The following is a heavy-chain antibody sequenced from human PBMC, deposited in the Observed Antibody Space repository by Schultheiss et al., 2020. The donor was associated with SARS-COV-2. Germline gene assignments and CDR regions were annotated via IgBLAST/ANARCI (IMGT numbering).Heavy chain of an antibody. J-gene: IGHJ5*02. V-gene: IGHV4-61*02. D-gene: IGHD6-13*01. Sequence: SETLSLTCTVSGGSISSGGYYWSWIRQHPGKGLEWIGRIYTSGSTKYNPSLKSRVTMSVDTSKIQFSLKLSSVTAADTAVYYCARDRRAARLNWFDPWGQGTLVTVSS. CDR1: GGSISSGGYY. CDR3: ARDRRAARLNWFDP. CDR2: IYTSGST.